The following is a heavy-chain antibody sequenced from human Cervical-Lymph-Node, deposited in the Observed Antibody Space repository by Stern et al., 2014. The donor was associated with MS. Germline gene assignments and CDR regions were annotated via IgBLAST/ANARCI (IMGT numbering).Heavy chain of an antibody. D-gene: IGHD5-24*01. V-gene: IGHV3-30*18. CDR2: ISYDGSNK. CDR1: GFTFSSYG. Sequence: VQLLESGGGVVQPGRSLRLSCAASGFTFSSYGMHWVRQAPGKGLEWVAVISYDGSNKYYADSVKGRFTISRDNSKNTLYLQMNSLRAEDTAVYYCAKDPGRDWLLGDYWGQGTLVTVSS. CDR3: AKDPGRDWLLGDY. J-gene: IGHJ4*02.